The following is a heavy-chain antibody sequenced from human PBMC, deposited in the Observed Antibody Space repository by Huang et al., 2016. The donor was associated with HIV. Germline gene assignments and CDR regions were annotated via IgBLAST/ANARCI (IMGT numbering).Heavy chain of an antibody. D-gene: IGHD1-1*01. CDR1: GGSISPYH. V-gene: IGHV4-59*01. CDR3: ARDRRDGYNYRWFDP. Sequence: QLQESGPGLVKPSETLSLTCTVSGGSISPYHWNWIRQPPGRGLEWIASIYYTGSAKYSPSLRSGVIISIDTAKRQFALKLSSVTAADTAVYYCARDRRDGYNYRWFDPWGQGTLVTVSS. J-gene: IGHJ5*02. CDR2: IYYTGSA.